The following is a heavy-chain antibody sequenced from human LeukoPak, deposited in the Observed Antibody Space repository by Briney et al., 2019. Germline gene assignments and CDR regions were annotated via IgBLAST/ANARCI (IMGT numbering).Heavy chain of an antibody. CDR1: GFTFDVYD. CDR3: ARDGLVDTPMGAGY. J-gene: IGHJ4*02. CDR2: INWNGGRT. V-gene: IGHV3-20*04. Sequence: PGGSLRLSCAASGFTFDVYDMSWVRQAPGKGLEWVSGINWNGGRTGYADSVKGRFTISRDNAKNSLYLQMNSLRAEDTALYYCARDGLVDTPMGAGYWGQGTLVTVSS. D-gene: IGHD5-18*01.